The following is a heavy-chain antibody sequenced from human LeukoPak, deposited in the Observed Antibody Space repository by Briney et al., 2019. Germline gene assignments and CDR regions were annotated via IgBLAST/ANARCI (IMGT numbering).Heavy chain of an antibody. CDR1: GGSISSYY. CDR2: IYYSGST. Sequence: PSETLSLTCTVSGGSISSYYWSWIRQPPGKGLEWIGYIYYSGSTNYSPSLKSRVTISVDTSKNQFSLKLSSVTAADTAVYYCARNRLGLIDYWGQGTLVTVSS. V-gene: IGHV4-59*01. CDR3: ARNRLGLIDY. J-gene: IGHJ4*02. D-gene: IGHD1-14*01.